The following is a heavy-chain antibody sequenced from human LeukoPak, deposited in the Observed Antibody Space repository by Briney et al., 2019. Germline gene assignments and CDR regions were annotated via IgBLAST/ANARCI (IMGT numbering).Heavy chain of an antibody. J-gene: IGHJ6*02. CDR1: GFSFSTYW. CDR3: AKSYGDYYFYVMDV. D-gene: IGHD5-18*01. CDR2: INSDGRNT. Sequence: PGGSLRLSCAASGFSFSTYWMHWVRQAPGKGLVWVSHINSDGRNTTYADSVTGRFTISRDNSKNTLYLQMNSLRAEDTAVYYCAKSYGDYYFYVMDVWGQGTTVTVSS. V-gene: IGHV3-74*01.